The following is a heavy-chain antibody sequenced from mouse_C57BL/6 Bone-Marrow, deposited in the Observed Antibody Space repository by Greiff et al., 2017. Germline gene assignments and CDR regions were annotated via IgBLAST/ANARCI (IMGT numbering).Heavy chain of an antibody. CDR1: GYTFTSYG. CDR3: AREGIYYGYDDAMDY. J-gene: IGHJ4*01. CDR2: IYPRSGNT. Sequence: VQLVESGAELARPGASVKLSCKASGYTFTSYGISWVKQRTGQGLEWIGEIYPRSGNTYYNEKFKGKATLTADKSSSTAYMELRSLTSEDSAVYFCAREGIYYGYDDAMDYWGQGTSVTVSS. V-gene: IGHV1-81*01. D-gene: IGHD2-2*01.